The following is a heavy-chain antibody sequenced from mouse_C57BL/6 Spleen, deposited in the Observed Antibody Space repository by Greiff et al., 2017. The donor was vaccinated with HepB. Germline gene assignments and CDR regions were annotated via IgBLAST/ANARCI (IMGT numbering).Heavy chain of an antibody. CDR2: IRNKANGYTT. Sequence: DVHLVESGGGLVQPGGSLSLSCAASGFTFTDYYMSWVRQPPGKALEWLGFIRNKANGYTTEYSASVKGRFTISRDNSQSILYLQMNALRAEDRATYYCARLPVVTTMDYYAMDYWGQGTSVTVSS. J-gene: IGHJ4*01. V-gene: IGHV7-3*01. D-gene: IGHD2-2*01. CDR3: ARLPVVTTMDYYAMDY. CDR1: GFTFTDYY.